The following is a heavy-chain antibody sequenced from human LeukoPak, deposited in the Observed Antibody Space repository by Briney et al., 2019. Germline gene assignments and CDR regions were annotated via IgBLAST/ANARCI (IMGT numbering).Heavy chain of an antibody. CDR2: ISSSSSYI. CDR3: AREGGIAAATDAFDI. CDR1: GFHFSRYS. V-gene: IGHV3-21*01. D-gene: IGHD6-13*01. Sequence: GGSLRLSCAASGFHFSRYSMNCVREAPGGGLGWVSSISSSSSYIYYADSVKGRFTISRDNAKNSLYLQMNSLRAEDTAVYYCAREGGIAAATDAFDIWGQGTMVTVSS. J-gene: IGHJ3*02.